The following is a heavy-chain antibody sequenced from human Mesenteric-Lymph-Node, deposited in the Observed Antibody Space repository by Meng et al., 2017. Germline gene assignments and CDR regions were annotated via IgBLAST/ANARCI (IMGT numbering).Heavy chain of an antibody. D-gene: IGHD4-17*01. J-gene: IGHJ6*02. CDR1: GFTFTSSA. V-gene: IGHV1-58*01. Sequence: SVKVSCKASGFTFTSSAVQWVRQARGQRLEWIGWIVVGSGNTNYAQKFQERVTITRDMSTSTAYMEMSSLRSEDTAVYYCAAVGGGTTVTYYYYYGMDVWGQGTTVTVSS. CDR2: IVVGSGNT. CDR3: AAVGGGTTVTYYYYYGMDV.